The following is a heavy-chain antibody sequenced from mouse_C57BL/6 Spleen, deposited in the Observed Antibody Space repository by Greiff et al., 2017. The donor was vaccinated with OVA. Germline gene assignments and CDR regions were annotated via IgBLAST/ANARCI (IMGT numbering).Heavy chain of an antibody. V-gene: IGHV1-55*01. Sequence: VQLQQPGAELVKPGASVKMSCKASGYTFTSYWITWVKQRPGQGLEWIGDIYPGSGSTNYNEKFKSKATLTVDTSSSTAYMQLSSLTSEDSAVYYCARGQLRLKAMDYWGQGTSVTVSS. J-gene: IGHJ4*01. CDR3: ARGQLRLKAMDY. CDR2: IYPGSGST. D-gene: IGHD3-2*02. CDR1: GYTFTSYW.